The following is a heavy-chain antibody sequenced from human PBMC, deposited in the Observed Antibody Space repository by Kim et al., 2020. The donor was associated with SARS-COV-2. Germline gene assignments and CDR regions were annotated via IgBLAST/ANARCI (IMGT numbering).Heavy chain of an antibody. Sequence: TRYNPSTQGQVTSSADRSISTAYLQWSSLKASDTAMYYCARRDVYNAFDIWGQGTMVTVSS. V-gene: IGHV5-51*01. J-gene: IGHJ3*02. CDR3: ARRDVYNAFDI. D-gene: IGHD1-1*01. CDR2: T.